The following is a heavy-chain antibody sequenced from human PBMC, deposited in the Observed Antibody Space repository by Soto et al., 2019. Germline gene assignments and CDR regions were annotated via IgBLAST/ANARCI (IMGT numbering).Heavy chain of an antibody. CDR1: GYTFTSYY. Sequence: QVQLVQSGAEVKKPGASVKVSCKASGYTFTSYYMHWVRQAPGQGLEWMGIINPNGGSTSYAQKFQGRVTMTRDTSTSTVYMELSSLRSEDTAVYYCARGVPTYYYDSSGYANWFDPWGQGTLVTVSS. J-gene: IGHJ5*02. V-gene: IGHV1-46*01. CDR3: ARGVPTYYYDSSGYANWFDP. CDR2: INPNGGST. D-gene: IGHD3-22*01.